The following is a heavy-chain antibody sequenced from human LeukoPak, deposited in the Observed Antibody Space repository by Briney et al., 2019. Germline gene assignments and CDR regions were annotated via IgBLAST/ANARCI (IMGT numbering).Heavy chain of an antibody. CDR2: IYHSGST. V-gene: IGHV4-30-2*01. D-gene: IGHD4-11*01. CDR1: GGSISSSGYY. J-gene: IGHJ4*02. Sequence: PSQTLSLTCTVSGGSISSSGYYWSWIRQPPGKGLEWIGYIYHSGSTYYNPSLKSRVTISVDTSKNQFSLKLSSVIAADTAVYYCARRISVDYRYYFDYWGQGTLVTVSS. CDR3: ARRISVDYRYYFDY.